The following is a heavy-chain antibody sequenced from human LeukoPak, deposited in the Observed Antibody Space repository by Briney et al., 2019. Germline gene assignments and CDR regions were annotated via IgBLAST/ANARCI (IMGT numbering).Heavy chain of an antibody. CDR2: INHSGST. Sequence: SETLSLTCAVYGGSFSGYYWSWIRKPPGKGLEWIGEINHSGSTNYNPSLKSRVTISVDTSKNQFSLKLSSVTAADTAVYYCARRRGTMVRGVRYYFDYWGQGTLVTVSS. D-gene: IGHD3-10*01. J-gene: IGHJ4*02. CDR1: GGSFSGYY. V-gene: IGHV4-34*01. CDR3: ARRRGTMVRGVRYYFDY.